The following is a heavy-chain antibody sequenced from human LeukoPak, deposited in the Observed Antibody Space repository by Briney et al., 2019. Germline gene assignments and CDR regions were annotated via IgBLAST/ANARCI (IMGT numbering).Heavy chain of an antibody. J-gene: IGHJ4*02. D-gene: IGHD3-9*01. V-gene: IGHV3-30*18. CDR1: GFTFSSYG. Sequence: PGGSLRLSCAGSGFTFSSYGMHWVRQAPGKGLEWVAVISYDGSNKYYADSVKGRFTISRDNSKNTLYLQMNSLRAEDTAVYYCAKDHRPVLRYFDWLLSYWGQGTLVTVSS. CDR3: AKDHRPVLRYFDWLLSY. CDR2: ISYDGSNK.